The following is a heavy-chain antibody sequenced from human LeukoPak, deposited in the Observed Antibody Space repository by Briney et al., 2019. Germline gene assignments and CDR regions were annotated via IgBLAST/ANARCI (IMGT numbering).Heavy chain of an antibody. D-gene: IGHD3-3*01. CDR2: IYYSGST. J-gene: IGHJ3*01. Sequence: PSETLSLTCTVSGGSISSYYWSWIRQPPGKGLEWSGYIYYSGSTNYNPSLKSRVTISVDTSKNQFSLKLSSVTAADTAVYYCARGRFGGRRLNGAFDVWGQGTMVTVSS. V-gene: IGHV4-59*12. CDR1: GGSISSYY. CDR3: ARGRFGGRRLNGAFDV.